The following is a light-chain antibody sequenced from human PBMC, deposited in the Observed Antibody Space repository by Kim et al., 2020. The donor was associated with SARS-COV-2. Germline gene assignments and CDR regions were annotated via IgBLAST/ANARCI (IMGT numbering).Light chain of an antibody. Sequence: QSVLTQPPSASGTPRQRVTISCSGSSSNIGNNTVNWYQQLPGTAPKLLIYNNNQLPSGVPDRFSGSKSGTSASLAISGLQSEDEADYYCAAWDDSLNGWVFGGGTQLTVL. CDR1: SSNIGNNT. CDR3: AAWDDSLNGWV. V-gene: IGLV1-44*01. J-gene: IGLJ3*02. CDR2: NNN.